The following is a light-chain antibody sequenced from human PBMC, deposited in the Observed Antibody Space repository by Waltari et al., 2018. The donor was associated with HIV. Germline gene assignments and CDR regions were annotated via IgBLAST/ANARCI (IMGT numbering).Light chain of an antibody. CDR2: AAS. CDR1: QSISSS. V-gene: IGKV1-39*01. CDR3: QQSYSTLFT. J-gene: IGKJ3*01. Sequence: DIQMTQSPSSLSASVGDRVTITCRASQSISSSLNWYQQKPGKAPKLLIYAASSLPSGVPSRFSGSASGTDFTLTISSLQPEDFATYYCQQSYSTLFTFGPGTKVDIK.